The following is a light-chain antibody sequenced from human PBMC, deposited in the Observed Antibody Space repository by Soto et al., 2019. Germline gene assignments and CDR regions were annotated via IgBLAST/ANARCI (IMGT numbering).Light chain of an antibody. J-gene: IGKJ1*01. CDR2: GAS. Sequence: EIVLTQSPGTLSLTPWERATLSCQASQSISSSYLAWYQQKPGQAPRLLIYGASSRATGIPDRFSGSGSGTDFTLTINRLEPEDFAVYYCQQYDSSPRTFGQGTKVDIK. CDR3: QQYDSSPRT. V-gene: IGKV3-20*01. CDR1: QSISSSY.